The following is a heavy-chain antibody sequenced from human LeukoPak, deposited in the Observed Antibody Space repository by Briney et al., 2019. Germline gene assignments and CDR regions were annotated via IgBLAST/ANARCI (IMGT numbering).Heavy chain of an antibody. D-gene: IGHD1-26*01. CDR2: IYPGDSDT. J-gene: IGHJ3*02. CDR1: GYSFTSHW. CDR3: ARHRGGPGSAFDI. Sequence: GESLKISCKGSGYSFTSHWIGWVRQMPGKGLESMGIIYPGDSDTRYSPSFQGQVTISADKSISTAYLQWSSLKASDTAMYYCARHRGGPGSAFDIWGQGTMVTVSS. V-gene: IGHV5-51*01.